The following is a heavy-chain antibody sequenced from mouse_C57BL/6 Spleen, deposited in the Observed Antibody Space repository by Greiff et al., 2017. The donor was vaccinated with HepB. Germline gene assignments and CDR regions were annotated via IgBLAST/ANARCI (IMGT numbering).Heavy chain of an antibody. CDR3: ARKDSSGPYYAMDY. J-gene: IGHJ4*01. V-gene: IGHV1-55*01. CDR1: GYTFTSYW. CDR2: IYPGSGST. D-gene: IGHD3-2*02. Sequence: QVQLQQSGAELVKPGASVKMSCKASGYTFTSYWITWVKQRPGQGLEWIGDIYPGSGSTNYNEKFKSKATLTVDTSSSTAYMQLSSLTSEDSAVYYCARKDSSGPYYAMDYWGQGTSVTVSS.